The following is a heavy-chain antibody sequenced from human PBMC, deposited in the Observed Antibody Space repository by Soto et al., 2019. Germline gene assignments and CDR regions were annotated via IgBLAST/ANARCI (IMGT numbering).Heavy chain of an antibody. CDR3: ASLPTGIAVAGTNFDY. CDR2: INHSGST. D-gene: IGHD6-19*01. V-gene: IGHV4-34*01. J-gene: IGHJ4*02. Sequence: KTSETLSLTCAVYGGSFSGYYWSWIRQPPGKGLEWIGEINHSGSTNYNPSLKSRVTISVDTSKNQFSLKLSSVTAADTAVYYCASLPTGIAVAGTNFDYWGQGTLVTVSS. CDR1: GGSFSGYY.